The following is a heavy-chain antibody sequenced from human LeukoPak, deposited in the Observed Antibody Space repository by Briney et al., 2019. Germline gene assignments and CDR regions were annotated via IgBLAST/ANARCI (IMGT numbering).Heavy chain of an antibody. D-gene: IGHD2-2*02. Sequence: GGSLRLPCAASGFTFSDYYMSWIRQAPGKGLEWVSYISSSGSTIYYADSVKGRFTISRDNAKNSLYLQMNSLRAEDTAVYYCARVAVPAAINGWFDPWGQGTLVTVSS. CDR2: ISSSGSTI. V-gene: IGHV3-11*01. CDR1: GFTFSDYY. CDR3: ARVAVPAAINGWFDP. J-gene: IGHJ5*02.